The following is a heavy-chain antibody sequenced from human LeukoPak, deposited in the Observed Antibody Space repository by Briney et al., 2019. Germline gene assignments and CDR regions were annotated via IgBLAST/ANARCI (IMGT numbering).Heavy chain of an antibody. CDR2: ISYDGSNK. CDR1: GFTFSSYG. Sequence: PGGSLRLSCAASGFTFSSYGMHWVRQAPGKGLEWVAVISYDGSNKYYADSVKGRFTISRDNSKNTLYLQMNSLRAEDTAVYYCAKLYYYGMDVWGQGTTVTVSS. V-gene: IGHV3-30*18. CDR3: AKLYYYGMDV. J-gene: IGHJ6*02.